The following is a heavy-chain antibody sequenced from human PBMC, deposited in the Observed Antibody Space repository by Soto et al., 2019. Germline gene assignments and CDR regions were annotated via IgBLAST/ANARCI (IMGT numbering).Heavy chain of an antibody. CDR2: IYSSGST. D-gene: IGHD3-16*01. V-gene: IGHV4-59*01. Sequence: SETLSLTCTVSGGSITNYYWSWIRQPPGKGLEWIGYIYSSGSTNYNPSLKSRVTISADTSKNQVSLKLTSVTAADTAVYYCARHLYDYVWGSYPNWFDPWGQGTLVTVSS. J-gene: IGHJ5*02. CDR1: GGSITNYY. CDR3: ARHLYDYVWGSYPNWFDP.